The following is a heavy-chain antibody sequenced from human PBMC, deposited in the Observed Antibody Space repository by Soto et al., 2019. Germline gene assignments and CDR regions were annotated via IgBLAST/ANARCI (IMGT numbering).Heavy chain of an antibody. V-gene: IGHV3-30*18. Sequence: QVQLVESGGGVVQPGRSLRLSCAASGFTFSTYGMHWVRQAPGNGLEWVAVISYDGTYKYYAGSVKGRFTISRDNSKSTLYLQMNSLRAEDTAVYYCAKDWGREYGGYLDYWGQGTLVTVSS. D-gene: IGHD3-22*01. CDR1: GFTFSTYG. J-gene: IGHJ4*02. CDR2: ISYDGTYK. CDR3: AKDWGREYGGYLDY.